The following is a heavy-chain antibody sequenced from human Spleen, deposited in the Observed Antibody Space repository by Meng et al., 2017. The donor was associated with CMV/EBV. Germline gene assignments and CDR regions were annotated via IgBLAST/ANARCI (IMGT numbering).Heavy chain of an antibody. CDR3: AKDLVDYGDYAGPDY. CDR1: GFTFNSYG. D-gene: IGHD4-17*01. V-gene: IGHV3-30*02. Sequence: LSLTCAASGFTFNSYGMHWVRQAPGKGLEWVTFIRYDGSNKYYADSMKGRFTISRDNSKNTPYLQMNSLRTEDTAVYYCAKDLVDYGDYAGPDYWGEGTLVTVSS. J-gene: IGHJ4*02. CDR2: IRYDGSNK.